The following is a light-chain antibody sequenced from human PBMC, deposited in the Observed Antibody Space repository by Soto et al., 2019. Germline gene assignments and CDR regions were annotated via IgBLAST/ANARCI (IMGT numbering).Light chain of an antibody. CDR2: LAS. CDR3: MQALRTPYT. Sequence: IVMTQSPLFLPVTPVEPASISCRSSQSLLHSKGYSNLDWYLQRPGQSPRLLLYLASNRASGAPDRVSGSGSGTNFTLKISRVQAGDVGVYYCMQALRTPYTFGQGTKLE. CDR1: QSLLHSKGYSN. V-gene: IGKV2-28*01. J-gene: IGKJ2*01.